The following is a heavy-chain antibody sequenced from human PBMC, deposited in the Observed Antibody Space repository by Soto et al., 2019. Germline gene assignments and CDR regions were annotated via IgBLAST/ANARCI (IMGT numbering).Heavy chain of an antibody. CDR2: IYYSGST. J-gene: IGHJ4*02. CDR1: GGSISGYY. Sequence: PSETLSLTCTVSGGSISGYYWSWLRQPPGKGLEWIGYIYYSGSTNYNPSLKSRVTISVDTSKNQFSLKLSSVTAADTAVYYCARRYGGDLDYWGQGTLVTVSS. CDR3: ARRYGGDLDY. V-gene: IGHV4-59*08. D-gene: IGHD1-26*01.